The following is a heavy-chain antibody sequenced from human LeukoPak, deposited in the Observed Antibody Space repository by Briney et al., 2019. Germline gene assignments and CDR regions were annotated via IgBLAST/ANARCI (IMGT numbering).Heavy chain of an antibody. Sequence: GGSLRLSCAASGFTFSSYEMNWVRQAPGKGLEWVSKISSSGSAIYYADSVKGRFTISRDNAKSTLYLQLSSLRAEDTAVYYCARGGSLGYWVQATLVTVSS. CDR1: GFTFSSYE. CDR2: ISSSGSAI. V-gene: IGHV3-48*03. J-gene: IGHJ4*02. D-gene: IGHD6-19*01. CDR3: ARGGSLGY.